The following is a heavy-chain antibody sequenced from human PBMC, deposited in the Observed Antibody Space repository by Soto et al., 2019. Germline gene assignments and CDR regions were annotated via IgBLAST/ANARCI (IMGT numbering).Heavy chain of an antibody. CDR1: GGSFSGYY. D-gene: IGHD6-13*01. Sequence: QVQLQQWGAGLLKPSETLSLTCAVYGGSFSGYYWSWIRQPPGKGLEWIGEINHSGSTNYNPSLKRRVTISVDTSKNQCALKLSSVTAADTAVYYCARVDSSSWDYWGQGTLVTVSS. CDR3: ARVDSSSWDY. J-gene: IGHJ4*02. V-gene: IGHV4-34*01. CDR2: INHSGST.